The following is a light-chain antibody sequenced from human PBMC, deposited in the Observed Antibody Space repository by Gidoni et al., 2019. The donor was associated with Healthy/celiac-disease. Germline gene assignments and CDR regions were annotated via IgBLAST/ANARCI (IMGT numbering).Light chain of an antibody. CDR1: SSDVGGYNY. V-gene: IGLV2-8*01. J-gene: IGLJ2*01. CDR2: EVS. CDR3: SSYAGSNTVV. Sequence: QSALPQPPSASVSPRPSVTISCTGTSSDVGGYNYVSWYQQHPGKAPKLMIYEVSKRPSGVPDRFSGSKSGNTASLTVSGLQAEDEADYYCSSYAGSNTVVFGGGTKLTGL.